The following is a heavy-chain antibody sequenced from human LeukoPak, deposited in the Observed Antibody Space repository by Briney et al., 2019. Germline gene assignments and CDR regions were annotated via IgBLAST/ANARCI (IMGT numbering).Heavy chain of an antibody. CDR2: IYTSGST. V-gene: IGHV4-61*09. J-gene: IGHJ6*03. Sequence: PSQTLSLTCTVSGGSISSGGYYWSWIRQPVGKGLEWIGHIYTSGSTNYNPSLKSRVTISVDTSKNQFSLKLSSVTAADTAVYYCARDRVVVTERQNYYMDVWGKGTTVTVSS. CDR3: ARDRVVVTERQNYYMDV. D-gene: IGHD2-15*01. CDR1: GGSISSGGYY.